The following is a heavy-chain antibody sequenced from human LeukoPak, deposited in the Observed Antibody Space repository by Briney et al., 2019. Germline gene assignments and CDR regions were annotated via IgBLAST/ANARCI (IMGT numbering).Heavy chain of an antibody. CDR1: GFTFSSYG. V-gene: IGHV3-15*01. CDR3: TTAPAAAIPDS. J-gene: IGHJ4*02. D-gene: IGHD2-2*02. CDR2: IKSKTDGGTT. Sequence: GGSLRLSCAASGFTFSSYGMHWVRQAPGKGLEWVGRIKSKTDGGTTDYAAPVKGRFTISRDDSKNTLYLQMNSPKTEDTAVYYCTTAPAAAIPDSWGQGTLVTVSS.